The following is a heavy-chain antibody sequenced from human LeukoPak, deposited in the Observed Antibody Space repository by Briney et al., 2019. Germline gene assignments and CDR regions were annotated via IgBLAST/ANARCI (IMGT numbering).Heavy chain of an antibody. D-gene: IGHD3-22*01. J-gene: IGHJ3*02. V-gene: IGHV4-59*01. Sequence: SETLSLTCAVYGGSFSSSYWSWIRQPPGKGLEWIGYIHYSGNKNYTPTLRNRLTMSVDTSKNQFSLKLSSVTAADTAVYYCVRGYYDSSGSSNTFDIWGQGTMVTVSS. CDR3: VRGYYDSSGSSNTFDI. CDR1: GGSFSSSY. CDR2: IHYSGNK.